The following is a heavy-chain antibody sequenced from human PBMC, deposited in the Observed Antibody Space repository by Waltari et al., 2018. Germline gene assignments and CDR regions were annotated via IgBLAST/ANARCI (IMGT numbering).Heavy chain of an antibody. CDR3: ARQGLYCRSSNCVGLDFSH. CDR2: IYSDGTT. CDR1: GGSVTDTSYF. J-gene: IGHJ4*02. V-gene: IGHV4-39*01. Sequence: QESGPGLLKPSETLSLTCAVSGGSVTDTSYFWGWIRQAPGKGLEWLGNIYSDGTTNHNPPPQSRVSIAWAPSQKQFSLKLTSVTATDTAVYYCARQGLYCRSSNCVGLDFSHWGQGTLVAVS. D-gene: IGHD2-2*01.